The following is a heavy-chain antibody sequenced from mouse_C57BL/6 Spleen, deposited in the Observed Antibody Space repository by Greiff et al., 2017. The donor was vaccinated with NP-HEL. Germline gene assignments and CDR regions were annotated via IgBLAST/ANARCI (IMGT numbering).Heavy chain of an antibody. CDR1: GYSITSGYY. J-gene: IGHJ3*01. CDR3: ARDGDYGNYLFAY. D-gene: IGHD2-1*01. CDR2: ISYDGSN. V-gene: IGHV3-6*01. Sequence: EVKLQESGPGLVKPSQSLSLTCSVTGYSITSGYYWNWIRQFPGNKLEWMGYISYDGSNNYNPSLKNRISITRDTSKNQFFLKLNSVTTEDTATYCCARDGDYGNYLFAYWGQGTLVTVSA.